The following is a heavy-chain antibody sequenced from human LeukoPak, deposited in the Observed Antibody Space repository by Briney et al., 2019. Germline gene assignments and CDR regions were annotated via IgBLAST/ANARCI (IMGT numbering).Heavy chain of an antibody. CDR3: GRGIWFGELLYDWFDP. Sequence: SETLSLTCIVSGGSISSSSYYWGWIRQPPGKGLEWIGSIYYSGSTYYNPSLKSRVTISVDTSKNQFSLKLSSVTAADTAVYYCGRGIWFGELLYDWFDPWGQGTLVTVSS. J-gene: IGHJ5*02. D-gene: IGHD3-10*01. V-gene: IGHV4-39*01. CDR2: IYYSGST. CDR1: GGSISSSSYY.